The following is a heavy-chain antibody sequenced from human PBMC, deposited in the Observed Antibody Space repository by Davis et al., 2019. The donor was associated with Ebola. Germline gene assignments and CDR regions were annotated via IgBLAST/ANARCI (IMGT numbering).Heavy chain of an antibody. CDR2: INWNGGST. CDR1: GFTFDDYG. V-gene: IGHV3-20*04. D-gene: IGHD5-18*01. CDR3: ARESPRRGYSYGFYYFDY. Sequence: GESLKISCAASGFTFDDYGMSWVRQAPGKGLEWVSGINWNGGSTGYADSVKGRFTISRDNAKNSLYLQMNSLRAEDTALYYCARESPRRGYSYGFYYFDYWGQGTLVTVSS. J-gene: IGHJ4*02.